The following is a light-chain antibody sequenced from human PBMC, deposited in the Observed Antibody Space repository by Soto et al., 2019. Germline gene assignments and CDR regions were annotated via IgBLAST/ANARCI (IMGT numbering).Light chain of an antibody. CDR1: QDISNY. CDR3: QQYENLPIS. Sequence: DIQVTQSRSSPSASAVDRATITCQASQDISNYLNWYQQKQGKEPKLLIYDASNLETGVPSRFSGSGSGKDFTFTISSLQPEDIATYYCQQYENLPISFGQGTRREIK. CDR2: DAS. J-gene: IGKJ5*01. V-gene: IGKV1-33*01.